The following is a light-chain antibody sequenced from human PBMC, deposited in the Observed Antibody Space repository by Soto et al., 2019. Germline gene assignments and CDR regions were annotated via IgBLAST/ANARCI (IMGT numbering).Light chain of an antibody. Sequence: ELVMTQSPATLSVSPGERATLSCRASPGIKDYVAWFPQKPGQAPRLLIYGASTRATAIPARFSGSGYGTEFTLSISSLQSEDFAVYYCQQYNTWPRTFGQGTKVDIK. CDR1: PGIKDY. V-gene: IGKV3-15*01. CDR3: QQYNTWPRT. CDR2: GAS. J-gene: IGKJ1*01.